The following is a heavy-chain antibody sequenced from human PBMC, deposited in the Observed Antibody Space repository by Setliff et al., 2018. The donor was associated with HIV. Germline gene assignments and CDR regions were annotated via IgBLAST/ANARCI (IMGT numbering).Heavy chain of an antibody. V-gene: IGHV1-3*04. Sequence: ASVKVSCKASGGTFSSYAISWVRQAPGQSLEWMGWINTATGDTKYSQRFQDRITIFRNTSASTAYMDLGSLTSEDTAVYYCARQRGIDTYFYSYYYMDVWGKGTTVTVSS. D-gene: IGHD6-13*01. CDR3: ARQRGIDTYFYSYYYMDV. CDR1: GGTFSSYA. J-gene: IGHJ6*03. CDR2: INTATGDT.